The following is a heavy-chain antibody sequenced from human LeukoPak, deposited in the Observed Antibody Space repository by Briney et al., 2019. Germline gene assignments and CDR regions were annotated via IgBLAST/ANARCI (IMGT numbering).Heavy chain of an antibody. V-gene: IGHV3-9*01. D-gene: IGHD2-21*01. J-gene: IGHJ5*02. CDR1: GFTFDDYA. Sequence: PGRSLRLSCAASGFTFDDYAMHWVRQAPGKGLEWVSGISWNSGSIGYADSVKGRFTVSRDNSKNTLYLQMNILRIEDTAVYYCAREVSTQAIHGFDPWGQGTLVTVSS. CDR3: AREVSTQAIHGFDP. CDR2: ISWNSGSI.